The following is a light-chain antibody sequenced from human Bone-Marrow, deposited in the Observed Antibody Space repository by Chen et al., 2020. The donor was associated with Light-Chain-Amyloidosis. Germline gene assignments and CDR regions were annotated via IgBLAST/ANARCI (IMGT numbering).Light chain of an antibody. CDR1: QGISSY. V-gene: IGKV1-8*01. J-gene: IGKJ5*01. Sequence: AIRMTQSPSSLSASTGDRVTITCRASQGISSYLAWYQQKPGKAPKLLIYAASTLQSGVPSRFSGSGSGTDFTLTISCLQSEDFATYYCQLYYSYPLTFGQGTRLEIK. CDR3: QLYYSYPLT. CDR2: AAS.